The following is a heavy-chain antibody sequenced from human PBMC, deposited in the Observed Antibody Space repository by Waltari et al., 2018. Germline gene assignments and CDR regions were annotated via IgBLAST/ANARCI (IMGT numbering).Heavy chain of an antibody. CDR1: GGSITSSRHY. Sequence: QLQLQESGPGLVKPSETLSLTCSVSGGSITSSRHYWGLIRQPPGQGLEWIGTISYAGATYSSPSLNSRVTVSRDTPKNQLSLTLGSVTASDTAVYYCATYIGASVGTAAFDVWGQGAMVTVSS. D-gene: IGHD5-12*01. CDR3: ATYIGASVGTAAFDV. V-gene: IGHV4-39*01. CDR2: ISYAGAT. J-gene: IGHJ3*01.